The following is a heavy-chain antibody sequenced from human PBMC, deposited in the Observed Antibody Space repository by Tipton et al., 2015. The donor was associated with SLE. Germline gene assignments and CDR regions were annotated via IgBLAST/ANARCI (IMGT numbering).Heavy chain of an antibody. CDR2: ISYDGSNK. D-gene: IGHD1-26*01. CDR1: GFIFSRYT. J-gene: IGHJ4*02. CDR3: ALIRRWELGPFDY. Sequence: QLVQSGGGLVKPGGSLRLSCAVSGFIFSRYTMHWVRQAPGKGLQWVAVISYDGSNKYYADSVKGRFTISRDNSKNTLYLQMNSLRTEDTAMYYCALIRRWELGPFDYWGQGTLVTVSP. V-gene: IGHV3-30-3*01.